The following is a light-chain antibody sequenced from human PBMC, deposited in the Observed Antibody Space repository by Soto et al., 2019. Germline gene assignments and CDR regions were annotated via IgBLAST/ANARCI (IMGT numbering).Light chain of an antibody. Sequence: EIVMTQSPATLSVSPGERATLSCRASQSVSSNLAWYQQKPGQAPRLLIYGASTRATGIPASFSGGGSGTEFTLTISSLQSEDFAVYYCQQYNNWPRTFGQGTKVDIK. J-gene: IGKJ1*01. CDR2: GAS. CDR3: QQYNNWPRT. V-gene: IGKV3-15*01. CDR1: QSVSSN.